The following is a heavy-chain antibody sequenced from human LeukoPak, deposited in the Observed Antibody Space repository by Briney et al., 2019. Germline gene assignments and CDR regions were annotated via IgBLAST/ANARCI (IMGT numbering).Heavy chain of an antibody. CDR1: EFIFGAYW. V-gene: IGHV3-7*01. CDR3: ARGHWWVDP. Sequence: GGSLRLSCAASEFIFGAYWMTWVRQAPGKGLEWVANINQAGSEKYYMDSVKGRFTISRDNAKNSLYLQMNSLRVEDTAVYYCARGHWWVDPWGQGTLVTVSS. J-gene: IGHJ5*02. CDR2: INQAGSEK.